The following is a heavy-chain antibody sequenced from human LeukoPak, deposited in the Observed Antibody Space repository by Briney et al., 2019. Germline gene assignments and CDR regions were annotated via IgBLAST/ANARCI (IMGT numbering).Heavy chain of an antibody. CDR1: GGSVRRGNYY. Sequence: SETLSLTCTVSGGSVRRGNYYWTWIRQPAGSGLEWIGRIYTSGTTDYNPSLRTRVTISVDARRNQFSLNLSSVTAADTAVYYCARWSGSVTARNYYYYMDVWGEGTTVTVSS. CDR2: IYTSGTT. J-gene: IGHJ6*03. V-gene: IGHV4-61*02. CDR3: ARWSGSVTARNYYYYMDV. D-gene: IGHD6-6*01.